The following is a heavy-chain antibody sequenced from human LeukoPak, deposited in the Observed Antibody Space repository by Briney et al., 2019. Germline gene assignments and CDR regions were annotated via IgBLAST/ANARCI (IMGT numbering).Heavy chain of an antibody. CDR1: GLTFTSSA. D-gene: IGHD6-19*01. CDR3: AAGGYSSGWDLGY. J-gene: IGHJ4*02. CDR2: IVVGSGNT. V-gene: IGHV1-58*02. Sequence: SVKLSCKASGLTFTSSAMQWVRQARGHRLEWRGWIVVGSGNTNYAQKFQERVTITRDMSTSTAYMELSSLTTEDTAVYYCAAGGYSSGWDLGYWGQGTLVTVSS.